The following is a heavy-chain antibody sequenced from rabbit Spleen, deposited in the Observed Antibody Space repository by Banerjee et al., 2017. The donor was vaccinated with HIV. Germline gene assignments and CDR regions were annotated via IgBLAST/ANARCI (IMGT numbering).Heavy chain of an antibody. CDR3: ARDTGSSFSSYGMDL. CDR1: GFSFSNKAV. V-gene: IGHV1S45*01. CDR2: INAVTGKA. J-gene: IGHJ6*01. Sequence: QEQLKESGGGLVTPGGTLKLSCKASGFSFSNKAVMCWVRQAPGKGLEWIACINAVTGKAVYASWAKGRFTISKTSSTTVTLQMTSLTAADTATYFCARDTGSSFSSYGMDLWGPGTLVTV. D-gene: IGHD8-1*01.